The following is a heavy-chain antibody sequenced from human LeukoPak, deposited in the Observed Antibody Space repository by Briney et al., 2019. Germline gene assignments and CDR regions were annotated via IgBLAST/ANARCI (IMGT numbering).Heavy chain of an antibody. Sequence: SETLSLTCTVSGGSISSYYWSWIRQPAGQGLEWIGRIYTSGSTNYNPPLKSRVTMSVDTSKNQCSLKLSSVTAADTAVYYCARDRGYSGYDLADYYFDYWGQGTLVTVSS. CDR2: IYTSGST. V-gene: IGHV4-4*07. CDR1: GGSISSYY. J-gene: IGHJ4*02. D-gene: IGHD5-12*01. CDR3: ARDRGYSGYDLADYYFDY.